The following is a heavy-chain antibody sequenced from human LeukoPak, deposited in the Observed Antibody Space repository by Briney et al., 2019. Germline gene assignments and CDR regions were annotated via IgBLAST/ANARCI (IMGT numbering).Heavy chain of an antibody. V-gene: IGHV3-13*01. CDR3: TRAHLHFYSSMDV. Sequence: GGSLRLSCAASGFTFSPYDMHWLRQVTGKGLEWLSAIDTGGDTYYSASVKGRFTISRENAKNSFYLQMNSLRAGDTAVYYCTRAHLHFYSSMDVWGQGTTVTVSS. CDR1: GFTFSPYD. J-gene: IGHJ6*02. CDR2: IDTGGDT.